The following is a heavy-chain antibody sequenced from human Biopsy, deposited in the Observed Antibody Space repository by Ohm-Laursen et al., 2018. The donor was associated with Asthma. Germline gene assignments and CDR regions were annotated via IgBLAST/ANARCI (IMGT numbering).Heavy chain of an antibody. CDR2: ITTDDVHK. D-gene: IGHD6-6*01. CDR3: ARGEDPRPVADHLDI. Sequence: SLRLSCAASGFAFNRFDMHWVRQAPGEGLEWLALITTDDVHKYNGESVRGRFSTSRDNSKRTVYLHMAGLTVADTAVYFCARGEDPRPVADHLDIWGQGARVIVSS. CDR1: GFAFNRFD. V-gene: IGHV3-33*08. J-gene: IGHJ4*02.